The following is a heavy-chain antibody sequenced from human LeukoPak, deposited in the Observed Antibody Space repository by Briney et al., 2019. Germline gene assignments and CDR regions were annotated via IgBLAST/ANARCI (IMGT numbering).Heavy chain of an antibody. D-gene: IGHD6-19*01. CDR1: GGSISSSSYY. CDR3: ARDREYSSGWRYPRAFDY. CDR2: IYYSGST. J-gene: IGHJ4*02. Sequence: SETLSLTCTVSGGSISSSSYYWGWIRQPPGKGLEWIGSIYYSGSTYYNPSLKSRVTISVDTSKNQFSLKLSSVTAADTAVYYCARDREYSSGWRYPRAFDYWGLGTLVTVSS. V-gene: IGHV4-39*07.